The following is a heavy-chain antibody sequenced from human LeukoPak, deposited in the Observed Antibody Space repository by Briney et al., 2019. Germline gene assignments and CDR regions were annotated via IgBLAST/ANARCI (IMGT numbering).Heavy chain of an antibody. V-gene: IGHV3-30*04. Sequence: PGGSLRLSCAASGFTFSSYAMHWVRQAPGKGLEWVAVISYDGSNKYYADSVKGRFTISRDNSKNTLYLQMNSLRAEDTAVYYCARSRGRGSSGYYNIFDYWGQGTLVTVSS. CDR3: ARSRGRGSSGYYNIFDY. J-gene: IGHJ4*02. CDR1: GFTFSSYA. CDR2: ISYDGSNK. D-gene: IGHD3-22*01.